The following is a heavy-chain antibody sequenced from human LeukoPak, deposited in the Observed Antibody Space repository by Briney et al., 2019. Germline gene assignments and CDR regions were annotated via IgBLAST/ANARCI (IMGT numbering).Heavy chain of an antibody. V-gene: IGHV3-74*03. D-gene: IGHD2-21*01. CDR2: IDERGSKA. Sequence: GGSLTLSCAASGFTLSNHWMHWVRHAPGKGRVWVSRIDERGSKAMCADSVKGRFSISKDNAKNTVNLQMNSLRVEDTGVYYSIRDEALWRLDSWGQGTLVTVSS. CDR1: GFTLSNHW. J-gene: IGHJ4*02. CDR3: IRDEALWRLDS.